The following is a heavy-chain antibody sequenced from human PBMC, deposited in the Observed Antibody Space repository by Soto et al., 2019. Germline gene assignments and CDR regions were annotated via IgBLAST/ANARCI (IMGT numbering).Heavy chain of an antibody. CDR3: ARRVAAAGTSWFDP. V-gene: IGHV1-18*04. J-gene: IGHJ5*02. CDR2: ISAYNGNT. Sequence: ASVKVSCKASGYIFTSYGISWVRQAPGQGLEWMGWISAYNGNTNYAQKLQGRVTMTTDTSTSTAYMELRSLRSDDTAVYYCARRVAAAGTSWFDPWGQGTLVTVSS. CDR1: GYIFTSYG. D-gene: IGHD6-13*01.